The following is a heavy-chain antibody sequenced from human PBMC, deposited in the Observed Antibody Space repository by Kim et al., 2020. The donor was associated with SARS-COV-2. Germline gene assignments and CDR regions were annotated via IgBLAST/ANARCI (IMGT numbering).Heavy chain of an antibody. V-gene: IGHV1-69*04. Sequence: SVKVSCKASGGTFSSYAISWVRQAPGQGLEWMGRIIPILGIANYAQKFQGRVTITADKSTSTAYMELSSLRSEDTAVYYCARGGGSYQNPSNWYFDLWGRGTLVTVSS. D-gene: IGHD1-26*01. CDR3: ARGGGSYQNPSNWYFDL. CDR1: GGTFSSYA. J-gene: IGHJ2*01. CDR2: IIPILGIA.